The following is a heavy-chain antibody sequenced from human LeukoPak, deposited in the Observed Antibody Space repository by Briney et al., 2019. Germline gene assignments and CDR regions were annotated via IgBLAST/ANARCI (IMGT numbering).Heavy chain of an antibody. J-gene: IGHJ1*01. Sequence: PGGSLRLSCAASGFTFSSYGMHWVRQAPGKGLEWVAVISYDGSNKYYADSVKGRFTISRDNSKNTLYLQMNSLRAEDTAVYYCAKERPDSSGYTIYFQHWGQGTLVTVSS. CDR3: AKERPDSSGYTIYFQH. V-gene: IGHV3-30*18. CDR2: ISYDGSNK. D-gene: IGHD3-22*01. CDR1: GFTFSSYG.